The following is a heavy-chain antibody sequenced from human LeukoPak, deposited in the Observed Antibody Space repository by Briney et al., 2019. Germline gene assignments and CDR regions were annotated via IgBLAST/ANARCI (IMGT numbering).Heavy chain of an antibody. CDR1: GGSISSGGYY. CDR3: ARDLVLGSGENWFDP. J-gene: IGHJ5*02. CDR2: IYYSGST. Sequence: SETLSLTCTVSGGSISSGGYYWSWIRQHPGKGLEWIGYIYYSGSTYYNPSLKRRVTISVDTSKNQFSLKLSSVTAADTAVYYCARDLVLGSGENWFDPWGQGTLVTVSS. V-gene: IGHV4-31*03. D-gene: IGHD3-10*02.